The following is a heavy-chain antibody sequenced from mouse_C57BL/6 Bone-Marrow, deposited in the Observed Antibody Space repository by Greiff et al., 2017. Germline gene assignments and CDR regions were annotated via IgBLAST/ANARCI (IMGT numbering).Heavy chain of an antibody. J-gene: IGHJ2*01. CDR2: IYPRSGNT. CDR1: GYTFTSYG. V-gene: IGHV1-81*01. Sequence: QVQLQQSGAELARPGASVKLSCKASGYTFTSYGISWVKQRTGQGLEWIGEIYPRSGNTYYNEKFKGKATLTADKSSSTAYMELRSLTSEDSAVYFCARSYYGRSDFDYWGQGTTLTGSS. D-gene: IGHD1-1*01. CDR3: ARSYYGRSDFDY.